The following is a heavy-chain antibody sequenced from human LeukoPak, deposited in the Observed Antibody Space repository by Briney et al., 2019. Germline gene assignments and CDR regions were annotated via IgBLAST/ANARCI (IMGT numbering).Heavy chain of an antibody. Sequence: SETLSLTCTVSGXSIGRYYWSWIRQTPGMGLEWIGYIYYTGNTSNNPSLMSRVTISLDTSKGQFSLKLSSVTAADTAVYYCARWPYGPGTVLFDNWGQGTLVTVSS. D-gene: IGHD3-10*01. CDR2: IYYTGNT. CDR3: ARWPYGPGTVLFDN. J-gene: IGHJ4*02. CDR1: GXSIGRYY. V-gene: IGHV4-59*01.